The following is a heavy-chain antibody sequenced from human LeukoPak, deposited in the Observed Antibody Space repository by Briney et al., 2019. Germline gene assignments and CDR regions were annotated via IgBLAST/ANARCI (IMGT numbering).Heavy chain of an antibody. J-gene: IGHJ6*02. Sequence: PGGSLRLSCAASGFTFSSYSMNWVRQAPGKGLEWVSSISSSSSYIYYADSVKGRFTISRDNAKNSLYPQMNSLRAEDTAVYYCARDKWKGMDVWGQGTTVTVSS. CDR2: ISSSSSYI. V-gene: IGHV3-21*01. CDR3: ARDKWKGMDV. D-gene: IGHD1-20*01. CDR1: GFTFSSYS.